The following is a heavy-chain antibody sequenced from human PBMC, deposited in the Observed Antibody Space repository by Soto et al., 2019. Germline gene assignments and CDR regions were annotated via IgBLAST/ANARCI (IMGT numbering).Heavy chain of an antibody. CDR1: GFTFSSYG. CDR3: AKDLGYSSGWTSYYGMDV. J-gene: IGHJ6*02. CDR2: ISYDGSNK. D-gene: IGHD6-19*01. V-gene: IGHV3-30*18. Sequence: GGSLRLSCAASGFTFSSYGMHWVRQAPGKGLAWVAVISYDGSNKYYADSVKGRFTISRDNSKNTLYLQMNSLRAEDTAVYYCAKDLGYSSGWTSYYGMDVWGQGTTVNVSS.